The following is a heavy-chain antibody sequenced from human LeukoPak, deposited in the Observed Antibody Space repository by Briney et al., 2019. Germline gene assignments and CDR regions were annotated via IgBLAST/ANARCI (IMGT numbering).Heavy chain of an antibody. CDR1: GFTLSSYE. CDR3: AELGITMIRGV. Sequence: SGRCLSLSCAASGFTLSSYEMNWVRQAPGRGLGWVSYISSSGSTIYYADSVKGRFTISGDNAKNSLYLQMNSLRAEDTAVYYCAELGITMIRGVWGKGSTVTTSS. CDR2: ISSSGSTI. V-gene: IGHV3-48*03. J-gene: IGHJ6*04. D-gene: IGHD3-22*01.